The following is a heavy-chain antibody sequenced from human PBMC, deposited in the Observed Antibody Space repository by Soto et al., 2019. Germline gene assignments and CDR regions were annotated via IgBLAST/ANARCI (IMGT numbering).Heavy chain of an antibody. Sequence: SETLSLTCTVSGGSVSSGSYYWGWIRQPPGKGLEWIGSIYYSGSTNYNPSLKSRVTISVDTSKNQFSLKLSSVTAADTAVYYCARGPDTVVTPVSWGQGTLVTVSS. D-gene: IGHD2-21*02. J-gene: IGHJ5*02. CDR1: GGSVSSGSYY. CDR2: IYYSGST. V-gene: IGHV4-61*01. CDR3: ARGPDTVVTPVS.